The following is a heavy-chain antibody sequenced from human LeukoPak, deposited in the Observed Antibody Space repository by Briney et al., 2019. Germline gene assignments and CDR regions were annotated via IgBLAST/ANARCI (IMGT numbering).Heavy chain of an antibody. V-gene: IGHV1-2*02. Sequence: ASVKDSCKASGYTFTGYYMHWVRQAPGQGREWMGWINPNSGGTNYAQKLQGRVTMTRDTSISTAYMELSRLRSDDTAGYYCARDGRPMRWELQRDFDYWGRGTLVSVSS. CDR1: GYTFTGYY. J-gene: IGHJ4*02. D-gene: IGHD2-15*01. CDR2: INPNSGGT. CDR3: ARDGRPMRWELQRDFDY.